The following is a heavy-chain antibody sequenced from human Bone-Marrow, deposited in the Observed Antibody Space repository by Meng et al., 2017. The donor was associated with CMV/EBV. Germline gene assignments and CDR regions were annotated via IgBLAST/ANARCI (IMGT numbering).Heavy chain of an antibody. J-gene: IGHJ4*02. Sequence: IHWVRQDPGQGLEWMGWINPNSGDTKYAQKFQGRVTMTRDTSIGRAYMDLRRLRSDDTAVYYCARDSPIGFYDSGGFYHNIRYYFDFWGQGTLVTVSS. D-gene: IGHD3-22*01. CDR3: ARDSPIGFYDSGGFYHNIRYYFDF. V-gene: IGHV1-2*02. CDR2: INPNSGDT.